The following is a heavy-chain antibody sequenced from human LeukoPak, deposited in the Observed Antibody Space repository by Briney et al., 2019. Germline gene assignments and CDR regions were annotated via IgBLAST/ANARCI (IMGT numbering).Heavy chain of an antibody. V-gene: IGHV3-30*18. Sequence: GRSLRLSCAASGFSFSSYGMHWVRQAPGKGLEWVAMIPYDGSPKYYAGSVKGRFTISRDNSKNTLYLQMSSLRNEDTAVYYCAKYSSSSNTYYGMDIWGQGTTVTVSS. CDR1: GFSFSSYG. CDR3: AKYSSSSNTYYGMDI. J-gene: IGHJ6*02. CDR2: IPYDGSPK. D-gene: IGHD6-6*01.